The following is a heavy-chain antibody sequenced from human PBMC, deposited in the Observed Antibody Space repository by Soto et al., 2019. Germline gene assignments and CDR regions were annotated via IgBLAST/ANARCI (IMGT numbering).Heavy chain of an antibody. D-gene: IGHD2-21*02. CDR1: GGTFSSYA. Sequence: QVQLVQSGAEVKKPGSSVKVSCKASGGTFSSYAISWVRQAPGQGLEWMGGIIPIFGTANYAQKFQGRVTITADESTSTAYMELSRLRSEDTAVYYCASTDLAYCGGDCYSRFDYWGQGTLVTVSS. CDR2: IIPIFGTA. CDR3: ASTDLAYCGGDCYSRFDY. V-gene: IGHV1-69*12. J-gene: IGHJ4*02.